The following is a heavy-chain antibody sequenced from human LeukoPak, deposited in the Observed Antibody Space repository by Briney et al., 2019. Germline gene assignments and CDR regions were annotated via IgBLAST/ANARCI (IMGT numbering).Heavy chain of an antibody. V-gene: IGHV3-23*01. CDR1: GFTFNTYA. D-gene: IGHD3-3*01. CDR3: AKDSTYYDFWGFDP. J-gene: IGHJ5*02. CDR2: ITGIGDNT. Sequence: GGSLRLSCAASGFTFNTYAMGWVRQAPGKGLEWVSGITGIGDNTYYADSVKGRFTISRDNSKSLLYLQMNSLRAEDTAVYYCAKDSTYYDFWGFDPWGQGTLVTVSS.